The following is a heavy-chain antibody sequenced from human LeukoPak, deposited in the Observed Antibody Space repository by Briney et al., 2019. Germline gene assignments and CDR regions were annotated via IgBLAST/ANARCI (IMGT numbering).Heavy chain of an antibody. Sequence: SETLSLTCAVYGGSFRGYYWSWIRQPPGKGLEWIGEINHSGSTNYNPSLKSRVTISVDTSKNQFSLKLSSVTAADTAVYYCARGTYDSSGSDAFDIWGQGTMVTVSS. CDR1: GGSFRGYY. CDR2: INHSGST. CDR3: ARGTYDSSGSDAFDI. D-gene: IGHD3-22*01. V-gene: IGHV4-34*01. J-gene: IGHJ3*02.